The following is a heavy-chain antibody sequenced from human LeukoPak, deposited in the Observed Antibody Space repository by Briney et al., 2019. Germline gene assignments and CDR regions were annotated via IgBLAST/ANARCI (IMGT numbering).Heavy chain of an antibody. CDR1: GFTFSSYG. CDR3: AKGVYYCSSSTCPQYYYYMDV. CDR2: IWYDGSNK. Sequence: GGSLRLSCAASGFTFSSYGMHWVRQAPGKGLEWVAVIWYDGSNKYYADSVKGRFTISRDNSKNTLYLQMNSLRAEDTAVYYCAKGVYYCSSSTCPQYYYYMDVWGKGTTVTVSS. D-gene: IGHD2-2*01. J-gene: IGHJ6*03. V-gene: IGHV3-33*06.